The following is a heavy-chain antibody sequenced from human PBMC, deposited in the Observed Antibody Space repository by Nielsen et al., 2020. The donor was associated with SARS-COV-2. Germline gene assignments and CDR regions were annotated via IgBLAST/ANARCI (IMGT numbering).Heavy chain of an antibody. CDR1: GFTFSDHY. D-gene: IGHD1-1*01. CDR3: ARDALNWEDDAFDI. CDR2: ITNTDAK. Sequence: GGSLRLSCAASGFTFSDHYMTWIRQTPGKGLEWVSYITNTDAKYYADSVKGRFTISRDNAQSSLYLHMNSLRAEDTAVYYCARDALNWEDDAFDIWGQGTMVTVSS. V-gene: IGHV3-11*04. J-gene: IGHJ3*02.